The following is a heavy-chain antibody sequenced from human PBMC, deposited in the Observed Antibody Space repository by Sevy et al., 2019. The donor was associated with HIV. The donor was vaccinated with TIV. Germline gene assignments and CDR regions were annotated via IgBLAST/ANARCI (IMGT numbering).Heavy chain of an antibody. CDR3: TRDLPPSATTVAHFDY. J-gene: IGHJ4*02. CDR1: GFLFSSYE. D-gene: IGHD4-17*01. V-gene: IGHV3-48*03. Sequence: GGSLRLSCAASGFLFSSYEMNWVRQIPGKGLEWISFISSSATLIYYGDSVRGRFTISIDNAKNSLYLKMNSLRAEDTGVYYCTRDLPPSATTVAHFDYWGQGTLVTVSS. CDR2: ISSSATLI.